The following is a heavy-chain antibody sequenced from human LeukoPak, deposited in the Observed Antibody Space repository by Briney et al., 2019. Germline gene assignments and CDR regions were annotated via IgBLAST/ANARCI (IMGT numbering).Heavy chain of an antibody. CDR1: GRSISSSRYY. V-gene: IGHV4-39*01. J-gene: IGHJ4*02. Sequence: PSDTLSLTCTVSGRSISSSRYYWGWIRQPPGKGLEWIGSIYYSDSTYYNPSPKSRVTISVDTSKNHFSVKLRSVTAADTAVYYCARHGPGYSYGIDYWGQGTLVTVSS. CDR3: ARHGPGYSYGIDY. CDR2: IYYSDST. D-gene: IGHD5-18*01.